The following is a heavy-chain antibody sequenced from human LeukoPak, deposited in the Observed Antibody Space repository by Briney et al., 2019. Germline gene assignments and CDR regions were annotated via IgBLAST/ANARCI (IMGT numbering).Heavy chain of an antibody. CDR2: INTNTGNP. Sequence: ASVKVSCKGSGYTFSSYAINWVRQAPGQGLEWMGWINTNTGNPTYAQGFTGRFVFSLDTSVSTAYLQITSLKAEDTAVYYCARVWEQWLAGCGYWGQGSLVTVSS. CDR1: GYTFSSYA. V-gene: IGHV7-4-1*02. CDR3: ARVWEQWLAGCGY. D-gene: IGHD6-19*01. J-gene: IGHJ4*02.